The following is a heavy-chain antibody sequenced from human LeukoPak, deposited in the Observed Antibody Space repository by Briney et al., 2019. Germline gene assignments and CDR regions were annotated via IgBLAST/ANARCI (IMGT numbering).Heavy chain of an antibody. CDR1: GGSISSYY. CDR3: ARVPYYYDSSPPFAFDI. J-gene: IGHJ3*02. D-gene: IGHD3-22*01. Sequence: SETLSLTCTVSGGSISSYYWSWIRQPPGKGLEWIGYIYYSGSTNYNPSIKSRVTISVDTSKNQFSLKLSSVTAADTAVYYCARVPYYYDSSPPFAFDIWGQGTMVTVSS. CDR2: IYYSGST. V-gene: IGHV4-59*08.